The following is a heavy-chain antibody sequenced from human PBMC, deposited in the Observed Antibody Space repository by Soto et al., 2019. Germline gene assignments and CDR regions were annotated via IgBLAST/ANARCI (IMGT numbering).Heavy chain of an antibody. V-gene: IGHV4-31*03. CDR1: GGSSSSGGYY. CDR3: ARGIAAGGTTDY. J-gene: IGHJ4*02. CDR2: SYYSVST. Sequence: LSLTCTVSGGSSSSGGYYWSWIRQHPGKGLEWIGYSYYSVSTYYNPSLKSRVTISVDTSKKQFSLKVSSVTAADTAVYYCARGIAAGGTTDYWGQGTLVTVSS. D-gene: IGHD6-13*01.